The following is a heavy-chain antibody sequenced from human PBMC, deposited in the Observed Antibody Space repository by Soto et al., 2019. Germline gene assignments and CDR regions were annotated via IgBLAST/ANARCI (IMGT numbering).Heavy chain of an antibody. D-gene: IGHD4-4*01. V-gene: IGHV4-30-4*01. CDR1: GGSISNPDYY. Sequence: QVQLQESGPGLVKASQTLSLTCTVSGGSISNPDYYWNWIRQPPGKGLEWIGSIFYSGDTSYNPSLKSRLNISVDTSKNQFSLSLRSVTASDTAVYFCAREGRLQSLDYWGQGTVVTVSS. CDR2: IFYSGDT. J-gene: IGHJ4*02. CDR3: AREGRLQSLDY.